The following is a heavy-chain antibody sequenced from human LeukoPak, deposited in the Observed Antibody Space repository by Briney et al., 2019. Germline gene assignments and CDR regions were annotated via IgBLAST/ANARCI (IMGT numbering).Heavy chain of an antibody. J-gene: IGHJ5*02. CDR2: ISGSGGST. D-gene: IGHD2-2*01. Sequence: GGSLRLSCAASGFTFSSYAMSWVRQAPGKGLEWVSAISGSGGSTYYADSVKGRFTISRDNSKNTLYLQMNSLRAEDTAVYYCAKLDCSSTSCYFFWNWFDPWGQGTLVTVSS. CDR3: AKLDCSSTSCYFFWNWFDP. CDR1: GFTFSSYA. V-gene: IGHV3-23*01.